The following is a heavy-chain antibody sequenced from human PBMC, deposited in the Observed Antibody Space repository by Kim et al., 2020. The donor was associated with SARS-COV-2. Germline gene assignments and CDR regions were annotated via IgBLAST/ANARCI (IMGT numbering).Heavy chain of an antibody. V-gene: IGHV3-33*06. CDR2: IWYDGSNK. D-gene: IGHD3-22*01. Sequence: GGSLRLSCAASGFTFSSYGMHWVRQAPGKGLEWVAVIWYDGSNKYYADSVKGRFTISRDNSKNTLYLQMNSLRAEDTAVYYCAKSVETYYYDSSGYYYFDYWGQGTLVTVSS. CDR1: GFTFSSYG. CDR3: AKSVETYYYDSSGYYYFDY. J-gene: IGHJ4*02.